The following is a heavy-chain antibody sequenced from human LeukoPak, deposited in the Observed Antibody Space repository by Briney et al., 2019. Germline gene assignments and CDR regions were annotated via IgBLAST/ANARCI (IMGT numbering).Heavy chain of an antibody. CDR2: INNVGSHI. CDR3: ARTGYDSSGYYSDY. V-gene: IGHV3-21*01. J-gene: IGHJ4*02. Sequence: GGSLRLSCAASGFTFSSSAMNWVRQAPGKGLEWVSSINNVGSHIYYADSVKGRFTISRDNAKNSLFLQMDSLRAEDTAMYYCARTGYDSSGYYSDYWGQRTLVTVSS. CDR1: GFTFSSSA. D-gene: IGHD3-22*01.